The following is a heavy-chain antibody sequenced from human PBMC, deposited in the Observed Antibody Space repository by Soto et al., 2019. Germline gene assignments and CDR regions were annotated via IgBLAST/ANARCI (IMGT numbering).Heavy chain of an antibody. CDR1: GGTFSSYA. CDR2: IIPIFGTA. V-gene: IGHV1-69*05. CDR3: ARGIPRDGYNVNFADY. J-gene: IGHJ4*02. D-gene: IGHD5-12*01. Sequence: QVQLVQSGAEVKKPGSSVKVSCKASGGTFSSYAISWVRQAPGQGLEWMGGIIPIFGTANYAQKFQGRVNPXHAXANHDSKFQGRVTITPDETTSXAYMELSSLRSEDTAVYYCARGIPRDGYNVNFADYWGQGTLVTVSS.